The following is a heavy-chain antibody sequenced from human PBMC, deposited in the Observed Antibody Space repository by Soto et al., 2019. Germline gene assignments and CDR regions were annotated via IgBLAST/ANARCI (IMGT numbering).Heavy chain of an antibody. J-gene: IGHJ3*02. CDR3: AKATATGGGAFDI. CDR1: GFTCSSYD. V-gene: IGHV3-23*01. CDR2: ILVGGST. Sequence: GSLRLSCTASGFTCSSYDMSWVRQAPGKGLEWVSTILVGGSTYYADSVKGRFTISRDNSKNTLYLQMNSLTAGDTAVYYCAKATATGGGAFDICGQGTMVTVSS. D-gene: IGHD2-8*02.